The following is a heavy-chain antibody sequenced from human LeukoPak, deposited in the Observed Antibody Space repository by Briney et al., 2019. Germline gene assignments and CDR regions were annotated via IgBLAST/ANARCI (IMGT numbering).Heavy chain of an antibody. V-gene: IGHV4-34*01. J-gene: IGHJ4*02. CDR1: GGSFSGYY. Sequence: SETLSLTCAVSGGSFSGYYWSWIRQPPGKGLEWIGEINHSGSTNYNPSLKSRVTISVDTSKNQFSLKLSSVTAADTAVYYCARARIAVAGFDYWGRGTLVTVSS. D-gene: IGHD6-19*01. CDR3: ARARIAVAGFDY. CDR2: INHSGST.